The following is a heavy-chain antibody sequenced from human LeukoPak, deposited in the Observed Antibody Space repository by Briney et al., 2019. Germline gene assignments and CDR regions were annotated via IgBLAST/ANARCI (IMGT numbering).Heavy chain of an antibody. J-gene: IGHJ6*03. CDR3: AKQGRDWLRDYYYYMDV. CDR1: GFTFSSYG. CDR2: IGGRGGSA. Sequence: PGGSLRLSCAASGFTFSSYGMSWVRQAPGKGLEWVSSIGGRGGSAYYADPVKGRFTISRDNSKNTLYLRMNSLRAEDTAVYYCAKQGRDWLRDYYYYMDVWGKGTTVTISS. D-gene: IGHD3-9*01. V-gene: IGHV3-23*01.